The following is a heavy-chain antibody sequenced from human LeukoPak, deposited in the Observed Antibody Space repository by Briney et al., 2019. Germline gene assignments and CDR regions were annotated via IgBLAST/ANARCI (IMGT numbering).Heavy chain of an antibody. D-gene: IGHD3-10*01. CDR3: ARDNRITMVRGALDY. Sequence: GGSLRLSCAASEFSVGSNYMTWVRQAPGKGLEWVSLIYSGGSTYYADSVKGRFTIPRDNSKTTLYLQMNSLRAEDTAVYYCARDNRITMVRGALDYWGQGTLVTVSS. J-gene: IGHJ4*02. V-gene: IGHV3-66*01. CDR2: IYSGGST. CDR1: EFSVGSNY.